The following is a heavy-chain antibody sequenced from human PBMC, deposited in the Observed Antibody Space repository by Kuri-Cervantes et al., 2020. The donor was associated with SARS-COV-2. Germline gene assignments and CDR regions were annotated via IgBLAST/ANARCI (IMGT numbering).Heavy chain of an antibody. J-gene: IGHJ3*02. V-gene: IGHV3-23*01. CDR2: ISGSGGST. Sequence: GESLKISCAASGFTFSSYAMNWVRQAPGKGLEWVSAISGSGGSTYYADSVKGRFTIPRDNSKNTLYLQMNSLRAEDTAFYYCASGRGTMIVVVSVEGGAFDIWGQGTMVTVSS. CDR1: GFTFSSYA. D-gene: IGHD3-22*01. CDR3: ASGRGTMIVVVSVEGGAFDI.